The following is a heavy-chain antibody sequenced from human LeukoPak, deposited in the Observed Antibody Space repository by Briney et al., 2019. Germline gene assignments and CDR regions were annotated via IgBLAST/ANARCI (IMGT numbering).Heavy chain of an antibody. CDR3: ARDYGGATSYYYYYMDV. D-gene: IGHD4/OR15-4a*01. V-gene: IGHV4-59*12. CDR2: IYYNGHT. CDR1: GGSISSYY. Sequence: SETLSLTCTVSGGSISSYYWSWIRQPPGKGLEWIGYIYYNGHTDYNPSLKSRVTISVHTSKNQFSLKLSSVTAADTAVYCARDYGGATSYYYYYMDVWGKGTTVTISS. J-gene: IGHJ6*03.